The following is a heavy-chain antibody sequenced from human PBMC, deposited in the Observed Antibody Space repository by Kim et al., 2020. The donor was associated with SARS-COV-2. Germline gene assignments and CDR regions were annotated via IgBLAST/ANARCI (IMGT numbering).Heavy chain of an antibody. CDR2: ISGSGGST. Sequence: GGSLRLSCAASGFTFSSYAMSWVRQAPGKGLEWVSAISGSGGSTYYADSVKGRFTISRDNSKNTLYLQMNSLRAEDTAVYYCAKAVREKGIAVAGSYYFDYWGQGTLVTVSS. J-gene: IGHJ4*02. D-gene: IGHD6-19*01. CDR1: GFTFSSYA. V-gene: IGHV3-23*01. CDR3: AKAVREKGIAVAGSYYFDY.